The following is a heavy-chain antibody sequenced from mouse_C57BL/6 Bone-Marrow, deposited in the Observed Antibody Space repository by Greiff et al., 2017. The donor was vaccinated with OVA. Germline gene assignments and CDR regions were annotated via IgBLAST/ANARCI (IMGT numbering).Heavy chain of an antibody. J-gene: IGHJ3*01. V-gene: IGHV5-4*03. Sequence: EVNVVESGGGLVKPGGSLKLSCAASGFTFSSYAMSWVRQTPEKRLEWVATISDGGSYTYYPDNVKGRFTISRDNAKNNLYLQMSHLKSEDTAMYYCAITTVVATFAYWGQGTLVTVSA. D-gene: IGHD1-1*01. CDR2: ISDGGSYT. CDR3: AITTVVATFAY. CDR1: GFTFSSYA.